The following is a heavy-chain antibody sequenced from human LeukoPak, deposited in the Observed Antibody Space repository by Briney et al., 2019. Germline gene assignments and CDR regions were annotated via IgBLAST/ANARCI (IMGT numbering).Heavy chain of an antibody. CDR2: INPNSGGT. CDR1: GYTFTGYY. D-gene: IGHD6-19*01. Sequence: GASVKVSCKASGYTFTGYYMRWVRQAPGQGLEWMGWINPNSGGTNYAQKFQGRVTMTRDTSISTAYMELSRLRSDDTAVYYCARVGSGWSNDAFDIWGQGTMVTVSS. CDR3: ARVGSGWSNDAFDI. J-gene: IGHJ3*02. V-gene: IGHV1-2*02.